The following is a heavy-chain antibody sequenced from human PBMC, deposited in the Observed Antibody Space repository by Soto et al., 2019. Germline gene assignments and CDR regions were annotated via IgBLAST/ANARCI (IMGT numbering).Heavy chain of an antibody. D-gene: IGHD2-15*01. Sequence: ELRLLESGGGLIQPGGSLRLSCVASGFTFRSYAMSWVRQAPGTGLEWVSTISGSGDTTYYADSLKGRFTISRDNSKNTLYLQMNSQRAEDTAIYFCAKIDRLPATFFVGAFDIWGQGTKVTVSS. CDR2: ISGSGDTT. CDR1: GFTFRSYA. V-gene: IGHV3-23*01. CDR3: AKIDRLPATFFVGAFDI. J-gene: IGHJ3*02.